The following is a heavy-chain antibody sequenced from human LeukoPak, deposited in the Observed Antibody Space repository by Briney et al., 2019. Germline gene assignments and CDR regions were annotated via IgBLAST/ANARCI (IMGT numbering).Heavy chain of an antibody. CDR1: GFXFRSYW. CDR3: ARDTRYGDGYKY. Sequence: GGSLRLSCAASGFXFRSYWMHWVRQAPGKGLMWVSRINGVGSSTSFEDSVKGRFTISRDNAKNTLYLQMKSLRAEDTAVYYCARDTRYGDGYKYWGQGTLVTVSS. V-gene: IGHV3-74*01. CDR2: INGVGSST. D-gene: IGHD5-24*01. J-gene: IGHJ4*02.